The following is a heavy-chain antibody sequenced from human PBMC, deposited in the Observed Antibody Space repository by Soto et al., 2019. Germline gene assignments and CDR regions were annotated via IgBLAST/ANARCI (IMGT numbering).Heavy chain of an antibody. CDR1: GGSISSSSYY. Sequence: QLQLQESGPGLVKPSETLSLTCTVSGGSISSSSYYWGWIRQPPGKGLEWIGSIYYSGSTYYNPSLKSRVTISVDTSKNQFSLKLSSVTAADTAVYYCARQPHIVVVTDVFDYWGQGTLVTVSS. J-gene: IGHJ4*02. D-gene: IGHD2-21*02. CDR2: IYYSGST. CDR3: ARQPHIVVVTDVFDY. V-gene: IGHV4-39*01.